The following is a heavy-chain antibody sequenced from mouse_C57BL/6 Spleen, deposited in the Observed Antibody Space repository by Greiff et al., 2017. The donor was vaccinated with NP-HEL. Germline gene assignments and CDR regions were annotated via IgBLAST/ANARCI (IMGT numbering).Heavy chain of an antibody. CDR2: ISYDGSN. V-gene: IGHV3-6*01. J-gene: IGHJ3*01. D-gene: IGHD2-1*01. CDR3: ARGCNGVFAY. Sequence: DVQLQESGPGLVKPSQSLSLTCSVSGYSITSGYYWYWIRQSPGNLLEWLGIISYDGSNNYTPYLKTRISITLDTSKNQLCLKLNSVTTEDTATYYCARGCNGVFAYWGQGTLVTVSA. CDR1: GYSITSGYY.